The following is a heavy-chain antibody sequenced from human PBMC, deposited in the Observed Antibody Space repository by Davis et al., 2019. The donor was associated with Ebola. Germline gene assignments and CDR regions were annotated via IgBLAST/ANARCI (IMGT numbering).Heavy chain of an antibody. V-gene: IGHV3-21*04. CDR3: AKGGDGGISFMNY. CDR2: ISSSSSYI. Sequence: PGGSLRLSCAASGFTFSSYSMNWVRQAPGKGLEWVSSISSSSSYIYYADSVKGRFTISRDNAKNSLYLQMNSLRAEDTALYYCAKGGDGGISFMNYWGQGTLVTVSS. CDR1: GFTFSSYS. J-gene: IGHJ4*02. D-gene: IGHD4-23*01.